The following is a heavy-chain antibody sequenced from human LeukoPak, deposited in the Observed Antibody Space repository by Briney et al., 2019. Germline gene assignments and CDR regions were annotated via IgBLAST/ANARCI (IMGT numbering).Heavy chain of an antibody. CDR2: IKQDGNEK. D-gene: IGHD1-14*01. CDR3: ARDPLTQNDY. V-gene: IGHV3-7*01. J-gene: IGHJ4*02. Sequence: GGSLRLSCAASGFTFSSYEMNWVRQAPGKGLEWVANIKQDGNEKYYVESVKGRFTIYRDNAKNSLYLQMNSLRADDTAVYYCARDPLTQNDYWGQGTLVAVSS. CDR1: GFTFSSYE.